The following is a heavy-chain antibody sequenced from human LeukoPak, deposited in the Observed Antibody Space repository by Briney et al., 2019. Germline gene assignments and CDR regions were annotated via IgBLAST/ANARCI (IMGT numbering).Heavy chain of an antibody. CDR1: GYTFTSYY. J-gene: IGHJ3*02. CDR3: ATDHGRAGAFDI. Sequence: ASVKVSCKAYGYTFTSYYMHWVRQAPGQGLEWMGIINPSGGSTSYAQKFQGRVTMTRDTSTSTVYMELSSLRSEDTAVYYCATDHGRAGAFDIWGQGTMVTVSS. CDR2: INPSGGST. V-gene: IGHV1-46*01.